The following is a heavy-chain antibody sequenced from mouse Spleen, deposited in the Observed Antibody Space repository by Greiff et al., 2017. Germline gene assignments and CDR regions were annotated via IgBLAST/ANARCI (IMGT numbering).Heavy chain of an antibody. CDR1: GYSITSDYA. V-gene: IGHV3-2*02. Sequence: EVKLQESGPGLVKPSQSLSLTCTVTGYSITSDYAWKWIRQFPGNKLEWMGYISYSGSTSYNPSLKSRISITRDTSKNQFFLQLNSVTTEDTATYYCARWDYGNSEFAYWGQGTLVTVSA. CDR2: ISYSGST. J-gene: IGHJ3*01. CDR3: ARWDYGNSEFAY. D-gene: IGHD2-1*01.